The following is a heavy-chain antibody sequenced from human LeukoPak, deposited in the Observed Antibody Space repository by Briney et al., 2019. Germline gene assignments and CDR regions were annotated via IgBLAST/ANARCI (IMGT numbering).Heavy chain of an antibody. CDR3: AKSLTYSSSWYPIDY. CDR1: GFTFSSYA. D-gene: IGHD6-13*01. CDR2: ISGSGGST. V-gene: IGHV3-23*01. J-gene: IGHJ4*02. Sequence: PGGSLRLSCAASGFTFSSYAMSWVRQAPGKGLEWVSAISGSGGSTYYADSVKGRFTISRDNSKNTLYLQMNSLRAEDTAVYYCAKSLTYSSSWYPIDYWGQGTLVTVSS.